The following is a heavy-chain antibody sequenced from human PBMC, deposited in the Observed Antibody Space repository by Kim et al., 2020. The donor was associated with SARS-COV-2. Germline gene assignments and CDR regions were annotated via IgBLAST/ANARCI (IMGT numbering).Heavy chain of an antibody. D-gene: IGHD4-17*01. CDR3: AKAGQGDYGDIDY. CDR1: GFTFSNYA. CDR2: VGVSGGST. J-gene: IGHJ4*02. Sequence: GGSLRLSCAASGFTFSNYAMSWVRQAPGKGLEWVSAVGVSGGSTYYADSVKGRFTISRDNSKDTLYLQMNSLRAEDTALYYCAKAGQGDYGDIDYWGQGTLVTVSS. V-gene: IGHV3-23*01.